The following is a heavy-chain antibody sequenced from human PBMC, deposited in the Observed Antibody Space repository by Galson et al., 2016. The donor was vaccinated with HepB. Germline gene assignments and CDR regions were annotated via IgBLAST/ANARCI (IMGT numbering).Heavy chain of an antibody. D-gene: IGHD2/OR15-2a*01. J-gene: IGHJ6*03. Sequence: SLRLSCAASGFTFSNHAMSWVRQAPGKGLEWVSGISSNAVSTYYADSVRGRFTISRDNSKNTLFLQMNSLRAEDTAVYYCATGGSVVLRDNYYFYMDVWGKGTTVTVSS. CDR2: ISSNAVST. CDR1: GFTFSNHA. V-gene: IGHV3-23*01. CDR3: ATGGSVVLRDNYYFYMDV.